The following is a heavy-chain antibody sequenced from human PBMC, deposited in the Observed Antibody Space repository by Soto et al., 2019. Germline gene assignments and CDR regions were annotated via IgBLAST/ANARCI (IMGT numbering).Heavy chain of an antibody. CDR3: ARTDSRPQDFDY. D-gene: IGHD6-13*01. Sequence: QVQLVKSGAEVKKPGASVKVSCKASGYTFTSYGITWVRQAPGQGLEWMGWISASNGNTNYAQKLQGRVTMTTYTSTSTAYMELRSLRSDDTAVYYCARTDSRPQDFDYWGQGTLVTVSS. V-gene: IGHV1-18*01. CDR1: GYTFTSYG. J-gene: IGHJ4*02. CDR2: ISASNGNT.